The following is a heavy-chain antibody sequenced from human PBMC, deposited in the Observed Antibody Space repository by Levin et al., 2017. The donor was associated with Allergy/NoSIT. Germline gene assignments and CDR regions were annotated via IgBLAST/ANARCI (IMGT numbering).Heavy chain of an antibody. V-gene: IGHV3-21*01. CDR3: ARDGGQLEPGGLDY. CDR2: ISSSSSYI. CDR1: GFTFSSYS. D-gene: IGHD1-1*01. Sequence: GGSLRLSCAASGFTFSSYSMNWVRQAPGKGLEWVSSISSSSSYIYYADSVKGRFTISRDNAKNSLYLQMNSLRAEDTAVYYCARDGGQLEPGGLDYWGQGTLVTVSS. J-gene: IGHJ4*02.